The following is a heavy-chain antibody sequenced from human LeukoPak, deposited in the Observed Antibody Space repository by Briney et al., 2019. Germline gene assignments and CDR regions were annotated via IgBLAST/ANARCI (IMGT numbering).Heavy chain of an antibody. CDR3: VREMAPRAAGFSSANDAFDL. Sequence: PGRSLRLSCEASGFIFNRFAMHWVRQAPGKGLEWVALMSFDGSIRKYPDSVKGRVTVSRDNSKNTLYLEIDSLTTEDTGVYYCVREMAPRAAGFSSANDAFDLWGQGTMVIVSS. CDR2: MSFDGSIR. V-gene: IGHV3-30*04. CDR1: GFIFNRFA. J-gene: IGHJ3*01. D-gene: IGHD6-19*01.